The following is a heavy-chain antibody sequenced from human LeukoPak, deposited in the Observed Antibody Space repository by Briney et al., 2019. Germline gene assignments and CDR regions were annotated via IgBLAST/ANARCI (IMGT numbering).Heavy chain of an antibody. J-gene: IGHJ4*02. CDR2: VNTNTGNP. V-gene: IGHV7-4-1*02. D-gene: IGHD3-22*01. CDR1: GYTFTDYA. CDR3: ASCNDSSGYFAY. Sequence: ASVKVSCKPSGYTFTDYAIDWVRQAPGQGLEYMGWVNTNTGNPTYAQGFTGRFVFSSDSSVSTAYLQITSLKADDSAIYFCASCNDSSGYFAYWGQGTLVTVSS.